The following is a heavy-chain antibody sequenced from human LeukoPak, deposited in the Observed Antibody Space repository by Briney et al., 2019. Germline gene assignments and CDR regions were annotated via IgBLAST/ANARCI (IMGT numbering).Heavy chain of an antibody. CDR1: GFTFSSYA. CDR2: ISGSGGST. J-gene: IGHJ4*02. Sequence: PGGSLRLSCAASGFTFSSYAMSWVRQAPVKGLEWVSAISGSGGSTYYADSVKGRFTISRDNSKNTLYLQMNSLRAEDTAVYYCAKGAVRYYYDSSGYYYVDYWGQGTLVTVSS. CDR3: AKGAVRYYYDSSGYYYVDY. V-gene: IGHV3-23*01. D-gene: IGHD3-22*01.